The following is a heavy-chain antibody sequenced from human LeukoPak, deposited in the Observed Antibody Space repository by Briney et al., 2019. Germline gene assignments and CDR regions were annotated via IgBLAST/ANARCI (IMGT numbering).Heavy chain of an antibody. CDR3: ARDVGGEYFDY. CDR2: ISSSSSYI. CDR1: GFTFSSYS. Sequence: GGSLRLSCAASGFTFSSYSMNWVRQAPGKGLELVSSISSSSSYIYYADSVKGRFTISRDNAKNSLYLQMNSLRAEDTAVYYCARDVGGEYFDYWGQGTLVTVSS. V-gene: IGHV3-21*01. D-gene: IGHD2-15*01. J-gene: IGHJ4*02.